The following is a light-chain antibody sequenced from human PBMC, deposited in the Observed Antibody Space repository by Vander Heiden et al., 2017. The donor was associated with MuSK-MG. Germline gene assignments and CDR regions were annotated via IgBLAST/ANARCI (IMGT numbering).Light chain of an antibody. CDR2: KAS. V-gene: IGKV1-5*03. Sequence: DIQMTQSPSTLSASLGARVTITCRASQSIDDWLAWYQQKPGRAPKLLIYKASRLETGVPYRFSGSGSGTEFTLTISSLQPDDFASYYCQQDTSLSPWTFGQGTKVEIK. CDR3: QQDTSLSPWT. J-gene: IGKJ1*01. CDR1: QSIDDW.